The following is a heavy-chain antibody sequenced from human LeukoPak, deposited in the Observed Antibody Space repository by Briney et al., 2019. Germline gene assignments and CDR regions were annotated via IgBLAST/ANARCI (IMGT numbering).Heavy chain of an antibody. V-gene: IGHV1-2*02. CDR1: GYTFIDYY. D-gene: IGHD2-2*01. J-gene: IGHJ5*02. Sequence: ASVKVSCKASGYTFIDYYMHWVRQAPGQGLEWMGWINPNSGGTNYAQNFQGRVTTTRDTSISTAYMELSSLRSDDTAVYYCTRGCSTYCSSTSCYCWFDPWGQGTLVTVSS. CDR3: TRGCSTYCSSTSCYCWFDP. CDR2: INPNSGGT.